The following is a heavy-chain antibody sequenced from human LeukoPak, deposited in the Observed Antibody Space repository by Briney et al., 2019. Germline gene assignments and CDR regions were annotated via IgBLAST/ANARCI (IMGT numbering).Heavy chain of an antibody. CDR3: ARDNRIEVRGAFDY. CDR1: GGSISSGGYY. V-gene: IGHV4-31*03. J-gene: IGHJ4*02. Sequence: KASETLSLTCTVSGGSISSGGYYWSWIRQHPGKGLEWIGYIYYSGSTYYNPSLKSRVTISVDTSKNQFSLKLSSVTAADTAVYYCARDNRIEVRGAFDYWGQGTLVAVSS. D-gene: IGHD3-10*01. CDR2: IYYSGST.